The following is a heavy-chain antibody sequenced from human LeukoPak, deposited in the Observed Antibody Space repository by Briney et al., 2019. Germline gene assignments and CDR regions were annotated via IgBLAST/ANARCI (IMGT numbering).Heavy chain of an antibody. CDR1: GYTFTGYY. Sequence: GASVKVSCKASGYTFTGYYMHWVRQAPGQGLEWMGWINPNSGGTNYAQKFQGRVAMTRDTSISTAYMELSRLRSDDTAVYYCARVLQTMGGRSCYSLRYWGQGTLVTVSS. J-gene: IGHJ4*02. D-gene: IGHD2-15*01. V-gene: IGHV1-2*02. CDR3: ARVLQTMGGRSCYSLRY. CDR2: INPNSGGT.